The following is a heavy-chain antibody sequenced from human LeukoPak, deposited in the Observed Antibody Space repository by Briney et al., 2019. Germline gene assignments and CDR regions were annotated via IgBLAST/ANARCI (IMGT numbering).Heavy chain of an antibody. CDR1: GFTFSNAW. D-gene: IGHD3-22*01. V-gene: IGHV3-15*01. CDR3: TAHSYDGSAVFF. CDR2: IKSKTDGGTT. J-gene: IGHJ4*02. Sequence: PGGSLRLSCAASGFTFSNAWMSWVRQAPGKGLEWVGRIKSKTDGGTTDYAAPVKGRFTISRDDSKSIAYLQMNSLKTEDSAVYFCTAHSYDGSAVFFWGQGTLVTVSS.